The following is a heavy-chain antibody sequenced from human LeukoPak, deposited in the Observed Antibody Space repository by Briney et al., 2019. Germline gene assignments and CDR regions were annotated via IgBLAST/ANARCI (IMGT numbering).Heavy chain of an antibody. Sequence: SETLSLTCTVSGGSISSHYWSWIRQPPGKGLGWIGYIYYSGSTNYNPSLKSRVTISVDTSKNQFSLKLSSVTAADTAVYYCARGGAGLYYYMDVWGTGTTVNVSS. V-gene: IGHV4-59*11. CDR1: GGSISSHY. CDR2: IYYSGST. CDR3: ARGGAGLYYYMDV. J-gene: IGHJ6*03.